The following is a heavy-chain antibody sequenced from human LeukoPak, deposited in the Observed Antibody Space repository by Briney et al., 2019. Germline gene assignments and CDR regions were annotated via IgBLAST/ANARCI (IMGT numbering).Heavy chain of an antibody. V-gene: IGHV3-9*03. J-gene: IGHJ4*02. CDR2: ISWNSGSI. D-gene: IGHD4-17*01. CDR1: GFTFDDYA. CDR3: AKDYASTVTTLGAFDY. Sequence: RPGGSLRLSCAASGFTFDDYAMHWVRQAPGKGLEWVSGISWNSGSIGYADSVKGRFTISRDNAKNSLYLQMNSLRAEDMALYYCAKDYASTVTTLGAFDYWGQGTLVTVSS.